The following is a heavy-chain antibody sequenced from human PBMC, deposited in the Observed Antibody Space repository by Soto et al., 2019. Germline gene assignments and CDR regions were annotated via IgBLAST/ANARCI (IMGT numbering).Heavy chain of an antibody. CDR3: AGIYGDHEGLHFQH. CDR1: GGSISSYY. CDR2: IYTSGST. D-gene: IGHD4-17*01. Sequence: QVQLQESGPGLVKPSETLSLTCTVSGGSISSYYWSWIRQPAGKGLEWIGRIYTSGSTNYNPSLKSRVTMSVDTSKNQFSVKLSSVTAADTAVYYCAGIYGDHEGLHFQHWGQGTLVTVSS. V-gene: IGHV4-4*07. J-gene: IGHJ1*01.